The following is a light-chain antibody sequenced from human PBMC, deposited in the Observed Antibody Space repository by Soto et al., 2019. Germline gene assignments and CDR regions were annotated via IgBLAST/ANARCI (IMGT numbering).Light chain of an antibody. J-gene: IGKJ1*01. CDR3: QQYNNWPPWT. V-gene: IGKV3-15*01. Sequence: EIVMTQSPATVSVSPGERATLSCRASQSVSSNLAWYQQKPGQAPRLLIYGASTRATGIPARFSGSGSGTEFTLTISRLQSEDFAVYYCQQYNNWPPWTFGQGTKVDIK. CDR2: GAS. CDR1: QSVSSN.